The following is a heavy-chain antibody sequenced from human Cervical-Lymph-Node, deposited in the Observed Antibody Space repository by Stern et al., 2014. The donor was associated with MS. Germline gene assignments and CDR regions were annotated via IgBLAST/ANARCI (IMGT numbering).Heavy chain of an antibody. D-gene: IGHD5-18*01. Sequence: QVQLVQSGAEVKQPGASVKVSCKASGYTFISFYMHWVRQAPGQGLEWMGIINSSDGSTSYAQTLQGRVTMTRDTSTTLVYMQLRSLRAEDTAVYYCAREHTSMAFGFWGQGTLVTVSS. J-gene: IGHJ4*02. CDR3: AREHTSMAFGF. V-gene: IGHV1-46*04. CDR1: GYTFISFY. CDR2: INSSDGST.